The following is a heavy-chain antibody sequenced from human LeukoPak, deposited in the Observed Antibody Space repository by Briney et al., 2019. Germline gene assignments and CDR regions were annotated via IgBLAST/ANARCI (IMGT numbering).Heavy chain of an antibody. D-gene: IGHD4-17*01. V-gene: IGHV3-23*01. CDR1: GFTFSSYA. CDR2: ISGRGGST. Sequence: GGPLRLSCAASGFTFSSYAMSWVRQAPGKGLEWVSAISGRGGSTYYADSVKGRFTISRDNSKNMLYLQMNSLRAEDTAVYYCAKARYRDYGDYAGDAFDIWGQGTMVTVSS. CDR3: AKARYRDYGDYAGDAFDI. J-gene: IGHJ3*02.